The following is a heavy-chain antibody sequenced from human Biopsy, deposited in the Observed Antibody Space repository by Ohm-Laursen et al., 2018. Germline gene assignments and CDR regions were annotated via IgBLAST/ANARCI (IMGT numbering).Heavy chain of an antibody. V-gene: IGHV1-69*10. CDR3: ARGEGSSWFDP. CDR2: IIPIPNVA. J-gene: IGHJ5*02. CDR1: GDSFTSYA. D-gene: IGHD1-26*01. Sequence: ASVKVSCKASGDSFTSYAIGWVRQAPGQGLEWMGGIIPIPNVATYAQKFQGRITITAGESTSTAYMELSSLTSDDTAVYFCARGEGSSWFDPWGHGTLVTVSS.